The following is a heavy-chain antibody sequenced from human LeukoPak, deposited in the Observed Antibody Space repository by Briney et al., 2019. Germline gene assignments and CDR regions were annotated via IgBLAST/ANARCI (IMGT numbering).Heavy chain of an antibody. CDR2: TYYQSKWYY. CDR3: TRDPGWLVFDC. CDR1: GDSVSLNNDA. Sequence: SQTLSLLCAISGDSVSLNNDAWNCIRQSPSRGLGWLGRTYYQSKWYYAYGVSVKTRITISPDTSKNQFCLHMNSATPDDMAVYFFTRDPGWLVFDCWGEGTLVTVSS. V-gene: IGHV6-1*01. D-gene: IGHD6-19*01. J-gene: IGHJ4*02.